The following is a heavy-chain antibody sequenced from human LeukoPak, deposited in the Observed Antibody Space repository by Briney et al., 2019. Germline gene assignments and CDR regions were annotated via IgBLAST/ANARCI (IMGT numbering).Heavy chain of an antibody. CDR3: ASFSLFYFDSSGYYSDY. J-gene: IGHJ4*02. CDR2: ISSSSSYI. D-gene: IGHD3-22*01. V-gene: IGHV3-21*01. CDR1: GFTFSSYS. Sequence: KPGGSLRLSCAASGFTFSSYSMNWVRQAPGKGLEWVSSISSSSSYIYYADSVKGRFTISRDNAQNTLYLQMNSLRAEDTAIYYCASFSLFYFDSSGYYSDYWGQGILVIVSS.